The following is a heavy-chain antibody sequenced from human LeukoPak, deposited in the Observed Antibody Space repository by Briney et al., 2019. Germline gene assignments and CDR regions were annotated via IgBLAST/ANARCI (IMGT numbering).Heavy chain of an antibody. CDR1: GLTFSSYG. V-gene: IGHV3-15*01. Sequence: PGGSLRLSCAASGLTFSSYGMSWVRQAPGKGLEWIGRIKSKTDGGTTDYAAPVKGRFNISRDDSKNTLYLQMNSLKTEDTAVYYCSTEQIDCSGGSCYWVGFDPWGQGTLVTVSS. CDR3: STEQIDCSGGSCYWVGFDP. D-gene: IGHD2-15*01. CDR2: IKSKTDGGTT. J-gene: IGHJ5*02.